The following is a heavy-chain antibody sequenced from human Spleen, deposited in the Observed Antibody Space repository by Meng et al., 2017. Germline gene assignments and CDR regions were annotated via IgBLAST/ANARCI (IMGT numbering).Heavy chain of an antibody. CDR2: IYSTGSS. D-gene: IGHD3-10*01. V-gene: IGHV4-4*07. Sequence: SETLSLTCTASGGPISGYYWTWIRQPAGKGLEWIGRIYSTGSSNYNPSLQSRVTMSLDTSKNQFSLKLNSVSAADTAVYYCAREIITMVRGVFIPDAFDIWGQGTVVTVSS. J-gene: IGHJ3*02. CDR3: AREIITMVRGVFIPDAFDI. CDR1: GGPISGYY.